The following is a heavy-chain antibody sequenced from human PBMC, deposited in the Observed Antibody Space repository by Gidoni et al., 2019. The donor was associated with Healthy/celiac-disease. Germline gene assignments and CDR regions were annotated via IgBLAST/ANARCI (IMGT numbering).Heavy chain of an antibody. Sequence: VQLQQWGAGLLKPSETLSITSAVYGGSFSGYYWSWIRQPPGKGLEWIGEIPHSGSTNYNPSLKRRVNISVDTSKNQFSLKLSSVTAADTAVYYCAREWGAVGATELRYFQHWGQGTLVTVSS. D-gene: IGHD1-26*01. V-gene: IGHV4-34*01. CDR1: GGSFSGYY. CDR2: IPHSGST. J-gene: IGHJ1*01. CDR3: AREWGAVGATELRYFQH.